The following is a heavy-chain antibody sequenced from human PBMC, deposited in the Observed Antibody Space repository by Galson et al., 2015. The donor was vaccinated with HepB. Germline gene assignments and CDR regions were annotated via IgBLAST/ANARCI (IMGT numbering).Heavy chain of an antibody. D-gene: IGHD2-15*01. V-gene: IGHV4-34*01. Sequence: SETLSLTCAVYGESFSGYYWSWIRQPPGKGLEWIGEINHSGSTNYNPSLKSRVTISVDTSKNRFSLKLSSVTAADTAVYYCARGGGCSGGSCYSIDYWGQGTLVTVSS. CDR1: GESFSGYY. CDR3: ARGGGCSGGSCYSIDY. J-gene: IGHJ4*02. CDR2: INHSGST.